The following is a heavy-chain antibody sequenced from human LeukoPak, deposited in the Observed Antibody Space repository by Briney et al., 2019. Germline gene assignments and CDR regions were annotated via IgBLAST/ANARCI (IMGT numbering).Heavy chain of an antibody. V-gene: IGHV4-59*01. CDR2: IYHSGST. CDR3: ARAEAVAGLDF. J-gene: IGHJ4*02. Sequence: SETLSLTCTVSGGSISSYYWSWIRQPPGKGLEWIGYIYHSGSTYYNPSLKSRVTMSVDTSKNQFSLKMNSVTAADTAVYYCARAEAVAGLDFWGQGTLVTVSS. D-gene: IGHD6-19*01. CDR1: GGSISSYY.